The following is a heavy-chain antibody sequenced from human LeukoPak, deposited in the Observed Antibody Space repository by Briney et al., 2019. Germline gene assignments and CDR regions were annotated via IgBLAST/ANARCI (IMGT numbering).Heavy chain of an antibody. D-gene: IGHD1-26*01. CDR2: IYYSGST. CDR3: ARDSSGYSGYDYYYMDV. Sequence: SETLSLTCTVSGGSISSSSYYWGWIRQPPGKGLEWIGSIYYSGSTYYNPSLKSRVTISVDTSKNQFSLKLSSVTAADTAVYYCARDSSGYSGYDYYYMDVWGKRTTVTISS. CDR1: GGSISSSSYY. J-gene: IGHJ6*03. V-gene: IGHV4-39*07.